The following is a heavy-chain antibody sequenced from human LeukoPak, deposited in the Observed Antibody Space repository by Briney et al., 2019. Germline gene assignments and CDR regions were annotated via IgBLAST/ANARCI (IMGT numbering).Heavy chain of an antibody. CDR2: IYYSGST. CDR1: GGSISSYC. V-gene: IGHV4-59*01. D-gene: IGHD5-18*01. J-gene: IGHJ6*02. Sequence: SETLSLTCTVSGGSISSYCWSWIRQPPGKGLEWIGYIYYSGSTNYNPSLKSRVTISVDTSKNQFSLKLSSVTAADTAVYYCARDPRYSYGLPPLYYYYYGMDVWGQGTTVTVSS. CDR3: ARDPRYSYGLPPLYYYYYGMDV.